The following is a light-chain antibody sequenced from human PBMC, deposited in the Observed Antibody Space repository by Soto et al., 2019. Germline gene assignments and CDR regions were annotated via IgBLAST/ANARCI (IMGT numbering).Light chain of an antibody. CDR3: QQYGSSPPNT. V-gene: IGKV3-20*01. Sequence: EIVLTQSPGTLSLSPGERATLSCRASQSVRSNYLAWYQQKPGQAPGLLIYGASSRATGIPDRFSGSGSGTDFTLTISRLEPEDFAVYYCQQYGSSPPNTFGQGTKLEIK. J-gene: IGKJ2*01. CDR2: GAS. CDR1: QSVRSNY.